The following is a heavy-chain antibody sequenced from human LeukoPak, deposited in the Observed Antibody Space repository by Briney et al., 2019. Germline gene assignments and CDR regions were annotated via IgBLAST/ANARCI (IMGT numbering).Heavy chain of an antibody. J-gene: IGHJ4*02. CDR3: AREGVYCSSTSCYAGSDY. V-gene: IGHV1-18*01. CDR1: GYTFTSYG. Sequence: GASVTVSCTASGYTFTSYGISWVRQAPGQGLEWMGWISAYSGNTNYAQKLQGRVTMTTDTSTSTAYMELRSLRSDDTAVYYCAREGVYCSSTSCYAGSDYWGQGTLVTVSS. CDR2: ISAYSGNT. D-gene: IGHD2-2*01.